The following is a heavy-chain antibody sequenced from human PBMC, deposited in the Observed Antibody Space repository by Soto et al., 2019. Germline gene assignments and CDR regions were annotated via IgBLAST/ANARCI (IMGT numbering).Heavy chain of an antibody. CDR1: GYTFTGYY. J-gene: IGHJ5*02. CDR2: INPNSGGT. D-gene: IGHD2-15*01. Sequence: GASVKVSCKASGYTFTGYYMHWVRQAPGQGLEWMGWINPNSGGTNYAQKFQGWVTMTRDTSTSTAYMELSSLRSEDTAVYYCARDLLGYCSGGSCPYHPNWFDPWGQGTLVTVSS. V-gene: IGHV1-2*04. CDR3: ARDLLGYCSGGSCPYHPNWFDP.